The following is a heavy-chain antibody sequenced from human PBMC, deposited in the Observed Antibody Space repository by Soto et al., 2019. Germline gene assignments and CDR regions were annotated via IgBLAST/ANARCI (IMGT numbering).Heavy chain of an antibody. CDR2: IGGSAAGS. J-gene: IGHJ4*02. CDR3: AKGGWYTSSSRSDC. D-gene: IGHD6-6*01. V-gene: IGHV3-23*01. CDR1: GFTFSSYA. Sequence: EVQLLESGGNLVQPGGSLKLSCAASGFTFSSYAMSWVRQAPGKGLEWVSGIGGSAAGSNYADSVKGRFTISRDNSRNTVYLQMSSLRAEDTALYYCAKGGWYTSSSRSDCWGQGTLVTVSS.